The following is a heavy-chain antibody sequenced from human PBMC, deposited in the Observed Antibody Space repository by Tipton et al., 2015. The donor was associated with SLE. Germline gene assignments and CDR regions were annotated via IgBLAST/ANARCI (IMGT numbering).Heavy chain of an antibody. J-gene: IGHJ4*02. Sequence: TLSLTCTVSGGSIGSSGYYWGWIRQPPGKGLEWIGSIYYSGSTYYNPSLESRATISLDTSKNHFSLKLSSVIAADTAVYYCARHDSSSPNPPVASWGQGTLFPVSS. CDR1: GGSIGSSGYY. V-gene: IGHV4-39*01. D-gene: IGHD6-6*01. CDR2: IYYSGST. CDR3: ARHDSSSPNPPVAS.